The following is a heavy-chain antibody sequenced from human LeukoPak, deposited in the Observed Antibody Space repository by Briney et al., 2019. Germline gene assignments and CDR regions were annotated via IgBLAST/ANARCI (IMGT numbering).Heavy chain of an antibody. J-gene: IGHJ4*02. Sequence: GGSLRLSCSASGFNIKTSAMNWVRQAPGKGLEWVSTIGSAGTNKYYPDSVEGRSTISRDTSRNALYLQVNSLRAEDAAVYYCARDQGGYPDYWGQGALVTVSS. CDR3: ARDQGGYPDY. V-gene: IGHV3-23*01. CDR1: GFNIKTSA. CDR2: IGSAGTNK. D-gene: IGHD5-12*01.